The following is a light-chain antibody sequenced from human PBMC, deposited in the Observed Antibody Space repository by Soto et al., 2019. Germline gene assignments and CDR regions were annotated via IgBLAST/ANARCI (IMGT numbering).Light chain of an antibody. CDR2: GAS. CDR1: QSISTY. V-gene: IGKV1-39*01. J-gene: IGKJ4*01. Sequence: DIQMTQSPSSLSASVGDRVTITCRASQSISTYLNWYQQKPGKAPKFLIYGASSLQSGVPSRFSGSGSGTDFTLTISSLQPEDFATYYCQQSYSGPGTFVGGTKVEIK. CDR3: QQSYSGPGT.